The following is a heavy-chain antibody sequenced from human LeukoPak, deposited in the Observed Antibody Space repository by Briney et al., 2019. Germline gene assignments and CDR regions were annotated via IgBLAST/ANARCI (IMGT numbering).Heavy chain of an antibody. Sequence: GGSLRLSCAASGFTFSSYAMSWVRQAPGKGLEWVSAISGAGASTYYADSVKGRFTISRDNSKNTLYLQMNSLRAEDTAVYYCTKQRAVPAYFDYWGQGTLVTVSS. V-gene: IGHV3-23*01. CDR1: GFTFSSYA. CDR3: TKQRAVPAYFDY. D-gene: IGHD2-2*01. CDR2: ISGAGAST. J-gene: IGHJ4*02.